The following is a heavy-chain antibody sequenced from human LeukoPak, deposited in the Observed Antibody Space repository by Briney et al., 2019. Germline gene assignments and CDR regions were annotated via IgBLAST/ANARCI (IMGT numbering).Heavy chain of an antibody. CDR3: TTDEDWNYARKDV. D-gene: IGHD1-7*01. CDR2: TVSEIDGGTT. V-gene: IGHV3-15*04. CDR1: GFTFNYAW. Sequence: GGSLRLSCAASGFTFNYAWMSWVRQVPGKGLEWVGQTVSEIDGGTTDYAAPVKGRFTISRDDSKGTLYLQMNSLKIEDTAVYYCTTDEDWNYARKDVWGQGATVIVSS. J-gene: IGHJ6*02.